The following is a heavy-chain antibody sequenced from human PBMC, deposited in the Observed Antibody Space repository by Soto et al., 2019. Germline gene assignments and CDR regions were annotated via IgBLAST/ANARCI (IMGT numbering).Heavy chain of an antibody. CDR1: GFTFSDYY. CDR3: AKGESYYYDSSGYWNY. CDR2: ISSSSSYT. J-gene: IGHJ4*02. V-gene: IGHV3-11*05. Sequence: GGSLRLSCAASGFTFSDYYMSWIRQAPGKGLEWVSYISSSSSYTNYADSVKGRFTISRDNSKNTLYLQMNSLRGEDTAVYYCAKGESYYYDSSGYWNYWGQGTLVTVSS. D-gene: IGHD3-22*01.